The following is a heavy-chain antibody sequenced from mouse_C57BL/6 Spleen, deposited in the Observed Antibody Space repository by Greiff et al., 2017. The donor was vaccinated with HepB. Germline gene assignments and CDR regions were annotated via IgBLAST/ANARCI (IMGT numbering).Heavy chain of an antibody. CDR3: SREGAYDSSSRYFDV. Sequence: VQLQQSGAELVRPGTSVKMSCKASGYTFTNYWIGWAKQRPGHGLEWIGDIYPGGGYTNYNEKFKGKATLTADKSSSTAYMQFSSLTSEDSAIYYCSREGAYDSSSRYFDVWGTGTTVTVSS. J-gene: IGHJ1*03. D-gene: IGHD1-1*01. CDR1: GYTFTNYW. CDR2: IYPGGGYT. V-gene: IGHV1-63*01.